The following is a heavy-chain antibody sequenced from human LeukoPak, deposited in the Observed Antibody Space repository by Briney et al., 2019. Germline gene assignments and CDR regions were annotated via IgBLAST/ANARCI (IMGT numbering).Heavy chain of an antibody. V-gene: IGHV3-30-3*01. CDR1: GGSISSSN. J-gene: IGHJ6*02. Sequence: TLSLTCAVSGGSISSSNWWSWVRQAPGKGLEWVAVMSYDETKKHYADSVKGRFTVSRDNSKNTLYLEMDSLTDDDTAVYYCARDEEAGGLDVWGQGTTVTVSS. CDR3: ARDEEAGGLDV. CDR2: MSYDETKK. D-gene: IGHD3-10*01.